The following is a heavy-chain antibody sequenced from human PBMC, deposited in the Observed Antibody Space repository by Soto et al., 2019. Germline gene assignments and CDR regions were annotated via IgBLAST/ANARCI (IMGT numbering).Heavy chain of an antibody. CDR2: INAGYGNT. Sequence: ASVKVSCKASGYTFSSYAMHWLRQAPGQRLEWMGWINAGYGNTKSSQKFQDRVTISRATSASTAYMELTSLRSEDTAVYYCARDTGDGTFDFWCQGTLVTVS. CDR3: ARDTGDGTFDF. V-gene: IGHV1-3*01. J-gene: IGHJ4*02. CDR1: GYTFSSYA. D-gene: IGHD7-27*01.